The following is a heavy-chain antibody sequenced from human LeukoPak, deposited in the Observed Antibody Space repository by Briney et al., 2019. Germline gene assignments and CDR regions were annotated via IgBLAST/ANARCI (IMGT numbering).Heavy chain of an antibody. V-gene: IGHV1-18*01. D-gene: IGHD4-17*01. J-gene: IGHJ4*02. CDR1: GYTFTSYG. CDR2: ISAYNGNT. CDR3: ARIPSHDYGDYFDY. Sequence: GASVKVSCKASGYTFTSYGISWVRQAPGQGLEWMGWISAYNGNTNYAQKLQGRVTMTTDISTSTAYMELRSLRSDDTAVYYCARIPSHDYGDYFDYWGQGTLVTVSS.